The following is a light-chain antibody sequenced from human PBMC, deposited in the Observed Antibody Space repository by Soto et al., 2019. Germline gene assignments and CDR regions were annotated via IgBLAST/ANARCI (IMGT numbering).Light chain of an antibody. Sequence: DIQMTQSPSTLSASVGDRVIITCRASQRINNWLAWYQQKPGKAPKLLIYRASTLQSGVPSRFSGSRSETEFTLTITSLQPDDFATYYCQHYNSYSTLTFGGGTKVEVK. V-gene: IGKV1-5*03. J-gene: IGKJ4*01. CDR1: QRINNW. CDR2: RAS. CDR3: QHYNSYSTLT.